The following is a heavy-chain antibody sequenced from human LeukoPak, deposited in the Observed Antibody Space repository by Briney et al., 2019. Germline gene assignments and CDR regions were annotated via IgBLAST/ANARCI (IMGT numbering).Heavy chain of an antibody. J-gene: IGHJ4*02. Sequence: SGGSLRLSCAASGFTFSSYGMHWVRQAPGKGLEWVAFIRYDGSNKYYADSVKGRFTISRDNSKNTLYLQMNSLRAEDTAVYYCXXXXCSSXSCYNXXXDYXGQG. CDR2: IRYDGSNK. CDR1: GFTFSSYG. D-gene: IGHD2-2*02. CDR3: XXXXCSSXSCYNXXXDY. V-gene: IGHV3-30*02.